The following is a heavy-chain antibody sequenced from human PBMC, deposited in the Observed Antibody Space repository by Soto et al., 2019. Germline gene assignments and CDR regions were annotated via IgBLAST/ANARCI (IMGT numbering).Heavy chain of an antibody. Sequence: SETLSLTCTVSGGSISSGDYYWSWIRKPPGKGLEWIGYIYYSGSTYYNPSLKSRVTISVDTSKNQFSLKLSSVTAADTAVYYCARDLHDYKGKYYFDYWGQGTLVTVSS. V-gene: IGHV4-30-4*01. CDR3: ARDLHDYKGKYYFDY. J-gene: IGHJ4*02. D-gene: IGHD3-10*01. CDR1: GGSISSGDYY. CDR2: IYYSGST.